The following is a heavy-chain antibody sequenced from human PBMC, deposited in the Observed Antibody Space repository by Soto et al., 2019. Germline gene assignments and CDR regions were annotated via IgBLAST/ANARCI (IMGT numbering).Heavy chain of an antibody. Sequence: QVQLVESGGGVVQPGRSLRLSCAASGFTFSSYTMHWVRQAPGKGLEWVAVISYDGSNKNHADTVKGRFTISRDNSKNTLYLQMNSLRAEDTAVYYSARGYDFWSGYYYPYGMDVWGQGTTVTVSS. D-gene: IGHD3-3*01. J-gene: IGHJ6*02. V-gene: IGHV3-30-3*01. CDR2: ISYDGSNK. CDR3: ARGYDFWSGYYYPYGMDV. CDR1: GFTFSSYT.